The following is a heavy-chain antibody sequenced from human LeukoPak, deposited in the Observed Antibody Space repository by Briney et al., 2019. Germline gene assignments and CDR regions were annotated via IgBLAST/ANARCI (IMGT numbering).Heavy chain of an antibody. CDR3: AREKGYDFWSGYPSYHSTGHWFDP. J-gene: IGHJ5*02. D-gene: IGHD3-3*01. V-gene: IGHV1-69*13. Sequence: SVKVSCKASGYTFTSYGISWVRQAPGQGLEWMGGIIPIFGTANYAQKFQGRVTITADESTSTAYMELSSLRSEDTAVYYCAREKGYDFWSGYPSYHSTGHWFDPWGQGTLVTVSS. CDR2: IIPIFGTA. CDR1: GYTFTSYG.